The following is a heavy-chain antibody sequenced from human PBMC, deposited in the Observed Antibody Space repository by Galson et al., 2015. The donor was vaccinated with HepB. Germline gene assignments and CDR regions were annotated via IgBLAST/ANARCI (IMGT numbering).Heavy chain of an antibody. V-gene: IGHV3-30-3*01. D-gene: IGHD3-22*01. CDR2: ISYDGSNK. CDR3: AIASYSYESTGYGFAFDV. CDR1: GFTFSSYA. Sequence: SLRLSCAASGFTFSSYAMHWVRQAPGKGLEWVAVISYDGSNKYYADSVKGRFTISRDNSKNTLYLQMNSLRAEDTALYYCAIASYSYESTGYGFAFDVWGQGTRVTVSS. J-gene: IGHJ3*01.